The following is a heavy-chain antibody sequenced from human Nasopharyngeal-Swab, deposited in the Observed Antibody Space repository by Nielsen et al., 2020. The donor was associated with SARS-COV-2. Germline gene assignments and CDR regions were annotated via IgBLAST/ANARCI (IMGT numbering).Heavy chain of an antibody. CDR1: GFTLSSYW. CDR2: IKEDGGEK. Sequence: GGSLRLSCAASGFTLSSYWMTWVRQAPGKGLVWVANIKEDGGEKYYVDSVKGRFTISRDNAKNSLHLQMNSLRAEDTALYYCARGNWNLDFWGQGTLVTVSS. CDR3: ARGNWNLDF. J-gene: IGHJ4*02. V-gene: IGHV3-7*03. D-gene: IGHD1-1*01.